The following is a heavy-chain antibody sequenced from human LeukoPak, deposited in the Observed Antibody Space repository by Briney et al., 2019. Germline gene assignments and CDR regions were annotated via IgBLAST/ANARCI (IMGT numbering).Heavy chain of an antibody. CDR1: GFTFSSYA. V-gene: IGHV3-23*01. CDR3: AKDPSGSYQRGVY. CDR2: ISGSGGST. D-gene: IGHD1-26*01. Sequence: PGGSLRLSRAASGFTFSSYAMSWVRQAPGKGLEWVSAISGSGGSTYYADSVKGRFTISRDNSKNTLYLQMNSLRAEDTAVYYCAKDPSGSYQRGVYWGQGTLVTVSS. J-gene: IGHJ4*02.